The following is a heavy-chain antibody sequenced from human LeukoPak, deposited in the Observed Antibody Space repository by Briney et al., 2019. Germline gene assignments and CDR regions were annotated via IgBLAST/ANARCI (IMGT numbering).Heavy chain of an antibody. Sequence: ASVKVSCKASGYTFTSYGISWVRQAHGQGLEWMGWISAYNGNTNYAQKLQGRVTMTTDTSTSTAYMELRSLRSDDTAVYYCARGIAVECYYYMDVWGKGTTVTVSS. V-gene: IGHV1-18*01. D-gene: IGHD6-19*01. CDR3: ARGIAVECYYYMDV. J-gene: IGHJ6*03. CDR2: ISAYNGNT. CDR1: GYTFTSYG.